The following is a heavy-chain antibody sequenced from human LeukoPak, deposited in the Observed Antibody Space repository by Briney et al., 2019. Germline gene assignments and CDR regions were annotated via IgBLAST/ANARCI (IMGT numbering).Heavy chain of an antibody. Sequence: QTLSLTFAISGDSVSSNSAAWNWIRQSPSRGLEWLGRTYYMSKWYNDYAVSVKSRITINPETSKSQFSLQLKSVTPEDTAVYYCARSHWNYDNWFDPWGQGTLVTVSS. J-gene: IGHJ5*02. D-gene: IGHD1-7*01. CDR3: ARSHWNYDNWFDP. CDR2: TYYMSKWYN. CDR1: GDSVSSNSAA. V-gene: IGHV6-1*01.